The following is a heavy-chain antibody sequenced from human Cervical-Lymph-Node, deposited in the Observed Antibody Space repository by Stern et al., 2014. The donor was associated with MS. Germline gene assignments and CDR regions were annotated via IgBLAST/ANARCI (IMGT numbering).Heavy chain of an antibody. CDR1: GFTFSNYS. V-gene: IGHV3-21*01. Sequence: VQLVQSGGGLVKPVGALRLSCAASGFTFSNYSMSWVRQAPVKGLEWVSSITTTSTYTYYADSVRGRFTISRDNAKKSLYLQMNSLRAEDTAVYYCGGNYWGQGTLVTVSS. CDR3: GGNY. CDR2: ITTTSTYT. J-gene: IGHJ4*02.